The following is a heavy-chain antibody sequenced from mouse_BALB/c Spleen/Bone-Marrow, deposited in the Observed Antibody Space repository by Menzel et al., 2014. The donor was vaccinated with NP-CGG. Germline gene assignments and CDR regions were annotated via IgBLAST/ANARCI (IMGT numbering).Heavy chain of an antibody. CDR3: ARQDYSYYYAMDY. V-gene: IGHV5-12*02. Sequence: EVKVVESGGGLVQSGGSLKLSCATSGFTFSDYYMYWVRQTPEKRLEWVAYISNGGGSTYYPDTVKGRFTISRDNAKNTLYLQMSRLKSEDTAMYYCARQDYSYYYAMDYWGQGTSVTVSS. CDR2: ISNGGGST. CDR1: GFTFSDYY. D-gene: IGHD2-13*01. J-gene: IGHJ4*01.